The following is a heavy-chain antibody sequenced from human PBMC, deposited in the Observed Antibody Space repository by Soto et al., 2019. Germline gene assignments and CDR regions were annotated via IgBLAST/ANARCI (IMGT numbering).Heavy chain of an antibody. CDR1: GGSINTYDYS. V-gene: IGHV4-30-2*01. CDR3: AREKTIFGVAPGGGIDI. Sequence: QLRLQESGSGLVQPSQTLSLTCTASGGSINTYDYSWSWIRQPPGGGLEWIGSIYHTGRTYFIPSLKSRVTMSLDKYMNQFALNLTSVTAADTALYYCAREKTIFGVAPGGGIDIWGQGTTVTVSS. J-gene: IGHJ6*02. CDR2: IYHTGRT. D-gene: IGHD3-3*01.